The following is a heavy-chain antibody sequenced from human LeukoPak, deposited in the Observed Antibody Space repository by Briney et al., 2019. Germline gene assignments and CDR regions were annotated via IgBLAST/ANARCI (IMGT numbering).Heavy chain of an antibody. CDR2: ISSSSSTI. Sequence: GGSLRLSCAASGFTFSSYSMNWVRQAPGKGLEWVSYISSSSSTIYYADSVKGRFTISRDNAKNSLYLQMNSLRAEDTAVYYCARALGLFRYYFDYWGQGTLVTVSS. D-gene: IGHD3-22*01. CDR1: GFTFSSYS. J-gene: IGHJ4*02. CDR3: ARALGLFRYYFDY. V-gene: IGHV3-48*01.